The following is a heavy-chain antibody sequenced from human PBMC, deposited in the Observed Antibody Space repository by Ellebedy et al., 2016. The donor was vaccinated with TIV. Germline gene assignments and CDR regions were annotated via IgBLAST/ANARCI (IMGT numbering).Heavy chain of an antibody. CDR3: ARHNTDYGGNSIDA. J-gene: IGHJ5*02. D-gene: IGHD4-23*01. CDR1: GYSFTSYW. CDR2: IYPGDSDI. V-gene: IGHV5-51*01. Sequence: GESLKISCKGSGYSFTSYWIGWVRQKPGKGLEWMGIIYPGDSDIRYRPSFQGQVTISADKSLTTAYLQWSSRKTSGTAMYYCARHNTDYGGNSIDAWGQGTRVTVSS.